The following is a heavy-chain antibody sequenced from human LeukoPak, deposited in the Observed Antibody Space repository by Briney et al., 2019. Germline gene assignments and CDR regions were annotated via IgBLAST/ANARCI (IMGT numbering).Heavy chain of an antibody. J-gene: IGHJ6*03. D-gene: IGHD3-3*01. CDR2: IYTSGST. Sequence: SETLSLTCTVSGGSISSYYWSWIQQPSGKGLEWIGYIYTSGSTNYNPSLKSRVTISVHTSKNQFSLKLSSVTAADTAVYYCARWDYDFWSGYYPVGYYYYMDVWGKGTTVTVSS. V-gene: IGHV4-4*09. CDR3: ARWDYDFWSGYYPVGYYYYMDV. CDR1: GGSISSYY.